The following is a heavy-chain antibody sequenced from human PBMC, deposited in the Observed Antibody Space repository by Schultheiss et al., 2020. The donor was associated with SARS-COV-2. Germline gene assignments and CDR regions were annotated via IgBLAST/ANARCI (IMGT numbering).Heavy chain of an antibody. J-gene: IGHJ4*02. CDR1: GFTFSNAW. D-gene: IGHD6-19*01. Sequence: GGSLRLSCAASGFTFSNAWMSWVRQAPGKGLEWVAVISYDGSNKYYADSVKGRFTISRDNSKNTLYLQMNSLRAEDTAVYYCAKAVAGDYWGQGTLVTVSS. CDR3: AKAVAGDY. CDR2: ISYDGSNK. V-gene: IGHV3-30*18.